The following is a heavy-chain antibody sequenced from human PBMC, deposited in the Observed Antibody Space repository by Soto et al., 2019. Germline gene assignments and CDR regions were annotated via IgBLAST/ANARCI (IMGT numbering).Heavy chain of an antibody. J-gene: IGHJ6*03. CDR2: MNPNSGNT. Sequence: ASVKVSCKASGYTFTSYDINWVRQATGQGLKWMGWMNPNSGNTGYAQKFQGRVTMTRNTSISTAYMELSSLRSEDTAVYYCARGRIVLMVYAIGPYYMDVWGKGTTVTVSS. CDR1: GYTFTSYD. CDR3: ARGRIVLMVYAIGPYYMDV. V-gene: IGHV1-8*01. D-gene: IGHD2-8*01.